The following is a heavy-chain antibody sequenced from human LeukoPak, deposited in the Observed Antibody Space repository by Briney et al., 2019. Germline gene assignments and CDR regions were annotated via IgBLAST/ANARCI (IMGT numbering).Heavy chain of an antibody. CDR2: MNPNSGNT. D-gene: IGHD3-16*01. V-gene: IGHV1-8*01. J-gene: IGHJ4*02. CDR3: ARITEPDIDY. CDR1: GYTFTSYD. Sequence: ASVKVSCKASGYTFTSYDINWVRQATGQGLEWMGWMNPNSGNTGYAQKLQGRVTMTRNTSISTAYMELSSLRSEDTAVYYCARITEPDIDYWGQGTLVTVSS.